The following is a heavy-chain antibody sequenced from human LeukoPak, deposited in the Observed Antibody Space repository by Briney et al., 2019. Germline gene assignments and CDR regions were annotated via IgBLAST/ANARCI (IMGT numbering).Heavy chain of an antibody. CDR3: ARLWSKDCSGCSCPPQPNY. D-gene: IGHD2-15*01. Sequence: SEPLSLTCTVSGGSVSSSSYHWGWIRQPPGKGPEWIGSVFYSGSTYYNPSLKSRVTMSVDTSKNQFSLKLSSVIAADTAVYYRARLWSKDCSGCSCPPQPNYLGQGTLVTVSS. CDR2: VFYSGST. J-gene: IGHJ4*01. CDR1: GGSVSSSSYH. V-gene: IGHV4-39*01.